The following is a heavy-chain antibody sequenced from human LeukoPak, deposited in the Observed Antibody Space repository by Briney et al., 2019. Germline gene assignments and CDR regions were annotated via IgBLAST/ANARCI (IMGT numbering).Heavy chain of an antibody. CDR2: IYYSGST. CDR1: GGSINSGDYY. Sequence: SETLSLTCTVSGGSINSGDYYWSWIRQPPGKGLEWIGYIYYSGSTYYSPSLNSRVTISVDTSKNQFSLKLSSVTAADTAVYYCATYTVITPRLDAFHIWGQGTMVTVSS. CDR3: ATYTVITPRLDAFHI. D-gene: IGHD4-23*01. J-gene: IGHJ3*02. V-gene: IGHV4-30-4*01.